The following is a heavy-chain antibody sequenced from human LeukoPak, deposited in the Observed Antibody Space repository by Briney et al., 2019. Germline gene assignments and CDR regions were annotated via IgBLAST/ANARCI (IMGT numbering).Heavy chain of an antibody. CDR2: MYYTGNT. D-gene: IGHD3-10*01. V-gene: IGHV4-39*01. Sequence: SETLSLICTVSGDSISSSSTYYWVWLRQPPGKGLEWIGSMYYTGNTYYNPSLKSRVAISVDMSKNQFSLKLNSVTAADTAVYYCARHAAGNYFGSGSYYPWGQGTLVAVSS. CDR3: ARHAAGNYFGSGSYYP. J-gene: IGHJ5*02. CDR1: GDSISSSSTYY.